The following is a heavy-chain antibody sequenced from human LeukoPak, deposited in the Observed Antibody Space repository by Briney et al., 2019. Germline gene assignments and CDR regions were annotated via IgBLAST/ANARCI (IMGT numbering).Heavy chain of an antibody. D-gene: IGHD3-22*01. CDR3: ASGPSYYYDSSGYLPHDY. CDR1: GITLSNYG. CDR2: ISDSGGRT. V-gene: IGHV3-23*01. J-gene: IGHJ4*02. Sequence: GGSLRLSCAVSGITLSNYGMSWVRQAPGKGLEWVAGISDSGGRTNYADSVKGRFTISRDNPKNTLYLQMNSLRAEDTAVYYCASGPSYYYDSSGYLPHDYWGQGTLVTVSS.